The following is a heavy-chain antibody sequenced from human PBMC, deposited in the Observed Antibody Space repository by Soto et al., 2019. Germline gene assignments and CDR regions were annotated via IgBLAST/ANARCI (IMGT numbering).Heavy chain of an antibody. Sequence: ETLSLTCTVSGGSISRYYWSWIRQPPGKGLEWIGYIYYSGSTNYNPSLKSRVTISVDTSKSQFSLKLSSVTAADTAVYYGAGRWGGVFDFWGQGTMVTVSS. CDR2: IYYSGST. D-gene: IGHD1-26*01. CDR1: GGSISRYY. V-gene: IGHV4-59*08. J-gene: IGHJ3*01. CDR3: AGRWGGVFDF.